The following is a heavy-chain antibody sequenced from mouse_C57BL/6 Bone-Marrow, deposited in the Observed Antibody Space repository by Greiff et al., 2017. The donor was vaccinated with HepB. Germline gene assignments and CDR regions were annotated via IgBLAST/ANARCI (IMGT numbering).Heavy chain of an antibody. CDR2: ISYDGSN. CDR1: GYSITSGYY. CDR3: ARGEEAAQATEFDY. D-gene: IGHD3-2*02. V-gene: IGHV3-6*01. J-gene: IGHJ2*01. Sequence: VQLKESGPGLVKPSQSLSLTCSVTGYSITSGYYWNWIRQFPGNKLEWMGYISYDGSNNYNPSLKNRISITRDTSKNQFFLKLNSVTTEDTATYYGARGEEAAQATEFDYWGQGTTLTVSS.